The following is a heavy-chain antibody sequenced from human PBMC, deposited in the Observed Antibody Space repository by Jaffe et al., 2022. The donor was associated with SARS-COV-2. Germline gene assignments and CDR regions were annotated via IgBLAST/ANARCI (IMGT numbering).Heavy chain of an antibody. J-gene: IGHJ6*02. CDR2: ISAYNGNT. V-gene: IGHV1-18*01. Sequence: QVQLVQSGAEVKKPGASVKVSCKASGYTFTSYGISWVRQAPGQGLEWMGWISAYNGNTNYAQKLQGRVTMTTDTSTSTAYMELRSLRSDDTAVYYCARDPTPTYYDFWSGLSLNYYGMDVWGQGTTVTVSS. CDR3: ARDPTPTYYDFWSGLSLNYYGMDV. D-gene: IGHD3-3*01. CDR1: GYTFTSYG.